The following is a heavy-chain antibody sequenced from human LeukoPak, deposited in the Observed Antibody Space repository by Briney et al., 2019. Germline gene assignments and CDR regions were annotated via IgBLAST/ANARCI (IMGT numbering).Heavy chain of an antibody. CDR3: ASVAAAGTQYWFDP. CDR2: INPNSGGT. J-gene: IGHJ5*02. V-gene: IGHV1-2*02. D-gene: IGHD6-13*01. CDR1: RYTFTGYY. Sequence: GASVKVSCKASRYTFTGYYMHWVRQAPGQGLEWMGWINPNSGGTNYAQKLQGRVTMTTDTSTSTAYMELRSLRSDDTAVYYCASVAAAGTQYWFDPWGQGTLVTVSS.